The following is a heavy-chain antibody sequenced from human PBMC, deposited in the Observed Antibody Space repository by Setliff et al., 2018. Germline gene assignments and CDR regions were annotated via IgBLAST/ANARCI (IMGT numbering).Heavy chain of an antibody. CDR1: GFTLSSYA. D-gene: IGHD2-15*01. CDR3: ARFACSGGSCYLSSSDY. CDR2: ISSRSTYI. V-gene: IGHV3-21*01. Sequence: PGGSLRLSCAASGFTLSSYAMSWVRQAPGKGLEWVSSISSRSTYIYYADSLKGRFTISRDNAKNSLYLQMNSLRAEDTAVYYCARFACSGGSCYLSSSDYWGQGTLVTVSS. J-gene: IGHJ4*02.